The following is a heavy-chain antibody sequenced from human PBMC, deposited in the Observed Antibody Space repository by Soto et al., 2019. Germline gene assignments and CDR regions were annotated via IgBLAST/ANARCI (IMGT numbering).Heavy chain of an antibody. CDR2: IDTSGTII. CDR1: GFTFSSYE. Sequence: GGSLGLSCAASGFTFSSYEMNWVRQAPGKGLEWVSYIDTSGTIIYYADSVKGRFTVSRDNVKNLLYLQMNSLRADDTAVYYCARQVKQVLSTGLRPWGQGTLVTVSS. D-gene: IGHD3-10*01. J-gene: IGHJ5*02. V-gene: IGHV3-48*03. CDR3: ARQVKQVLSTGLRP.